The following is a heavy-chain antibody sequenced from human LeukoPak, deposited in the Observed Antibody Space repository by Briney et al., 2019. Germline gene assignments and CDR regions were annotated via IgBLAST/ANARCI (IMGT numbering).Heavy chain of an antibody. J-gene: IGHJ4*02. CDR1: GFTFSSYA. CDR3: AKRAYDYGDYIDY. CDR2: ISGSGGST. D-gene: IGHD4-17*01. Sequence: QPGGSLRLSCAASGFTFSSYAMNWVRQAPGKGLEWVSTISGSGGSTYYADSVKGRFTISRDNSENTLYVQMNSLRAEDTAVYYCAKRAYDYGDYIDYWGQGTLVTVSS. V-gene: IGHV3-23*01.